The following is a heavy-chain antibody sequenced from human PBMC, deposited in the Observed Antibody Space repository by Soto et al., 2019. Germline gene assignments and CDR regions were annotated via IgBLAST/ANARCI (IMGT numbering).Heavy chain of an antibody. V-gene: IGHV4-39*01. CDR2: IYYSGNT. CDR3: ARRRTSGVIVVNWFDP. Sequence: QLQLQESGPGLVKPSETLSLTCTVSGGSISSTSYYWGWIRQPPGKGLEWIGTIYYSGNTYYAPSLKSRVTISVDTSKNQFSLKLSSVTAADTAVYYCARRRTSGVIVVNWFDPWGQGTLVTVSS. CDR1: GGSISSTSYY. J-gene: IGHJ5*02. D-gene: IGHD3-16*02.